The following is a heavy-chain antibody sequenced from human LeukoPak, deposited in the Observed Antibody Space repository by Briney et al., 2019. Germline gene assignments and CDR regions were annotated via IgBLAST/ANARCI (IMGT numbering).Heavy chain of an antibody. CDR3: ARGGSVAGNRRRDY. CDR2: IYTSGST. Sequence: PSQTLSLTCTVSGGSISSGSYYWSWIRQPAGKGLEWIGRIYTSGSTNYNPSLKSRVTISVDTSKNQFSLKLSSVTAADTAVYYCARGGSVAGNRRRDYWGQGTLVTVSS. CDR1: GGSISSGSYY. V-gene: IGHV4-61*02. D-gene: IGHD6-19*01. J-gene: IGHJ4*02.